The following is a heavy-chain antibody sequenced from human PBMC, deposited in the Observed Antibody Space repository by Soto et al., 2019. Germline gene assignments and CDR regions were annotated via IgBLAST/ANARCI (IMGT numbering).Heavy chain of an antibody. V-gene: IGHV1-69*06. CDR3: ARGDDDYSNRMGYYYGMDV. D-gene: IGHD4-4*01. J-gene: IGHJ6*02. CDR2: IIPIFGTA. CDR1: GGTFSSYA. Sequence: QVQLVQSGAEVKKPGSSVKVSCKASGGTFSSYAISWVRQAPGQGLEWMGGIIPIFGTANYAQKFQGRVTITADKSTSTAYMELSSLRSEDTAVYYCARGDDDYSNRMGYYYGMDVWGQGTTVTVSS.